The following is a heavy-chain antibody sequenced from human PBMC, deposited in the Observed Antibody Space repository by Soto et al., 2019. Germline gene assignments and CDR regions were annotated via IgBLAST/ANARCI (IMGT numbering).Heavy chain of an antibody. D-gene: IGHD4-4*01. V-gene: IGHV3-33*01. J-gene: IGHJ4*02. CDR2: IWYDGSNK. CDR3: ARDSDYSNYRGLMVGDY. Sequence: GGSLRLSCAASGFTFSSYGMHWVRQAPGKGLEWVAVIWYDGSNKYYADSVKGRFTISRDNSKNTLYLQMNSLRAEDTAVYYCARDSDYSNYRGLMVGDYWGQGTLVTVSS. CDR1: GFTFSSYG.